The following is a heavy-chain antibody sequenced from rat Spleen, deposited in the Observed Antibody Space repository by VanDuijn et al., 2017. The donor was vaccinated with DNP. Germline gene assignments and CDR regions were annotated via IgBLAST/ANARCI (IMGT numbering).Heavy chain of an antibody. CDR2: MASGGST. J-gene: IGHJ4*01. D-gene: IGHD3-2*01. V-gene: IGHV2-6*01. CDR3: ARLAGGAMDA. CDR1: GFSLTSYS. Sequence: QVQLMESGPGLVQPSQTLSLTCTVSGFSLTSYSVNWIRQPPGKGLEWIAAMASGGSTYYNSALKSRLSISRDTSKSQVFLKMNSLQTEDTAMYFGARLAGGAMDAWGQGTSVTVSS.